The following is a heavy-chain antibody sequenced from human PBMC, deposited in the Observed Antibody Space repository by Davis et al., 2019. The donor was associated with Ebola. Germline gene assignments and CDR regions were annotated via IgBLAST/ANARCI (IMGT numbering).Heavy chain of an antibody. D-gene: IGHD2-15*01. Sequence: PEPLPPPCPAPVASISNPRHYCGRSRHPPATGLASIGSLDSRGSTNYNPSLKRRVTISVDTSKNQFSLKLSSVTAADTAVYYCARHQYCSGIGGRCYLLDYWGQGTLVTVSS. CDR2: LDSRGST. J-gene: IGHJ4*02. CDR3: ARHQYCSGIGGRCYLLDY. V-gene: IGHV4-61*05. CDR1: VASISNPRHY.